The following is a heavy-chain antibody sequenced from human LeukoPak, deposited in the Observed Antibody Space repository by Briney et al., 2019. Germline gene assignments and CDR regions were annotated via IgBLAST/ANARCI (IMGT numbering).Heavy chain of an antibody. CDR2: IYPGDSDT. D-gene: IGHD3-22*01. J-gene: IGHJ3*02. CDR1: GYSFTSYW. Sequence: GESLKISCKGSGYSFTSYWIGWVRQMPGKGLEGMGIIYPGDSDTRYSPSCQGQVTISADKSPSTAYLQWSSLKASDTAMYYCARPGYYDSSIFDAFDIWGQGTMVTVSS. V-gene: IGHV5-51*01. CDR3: ARPGYYDSSIFDAFDI.